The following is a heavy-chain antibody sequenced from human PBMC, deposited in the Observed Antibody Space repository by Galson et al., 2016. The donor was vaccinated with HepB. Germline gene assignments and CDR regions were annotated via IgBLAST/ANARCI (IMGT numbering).Heavy chain of an antibody. Sequence: SLRLSCAASGFTFTNHGMHWVRQAPGKGLEWVAVISYDGSNKYYTDSVKGRFTISRDNSKNTVYLQMNNLRAEDTAVYYCAKCLWVRGVYPFDPWGRGTLVTVSS. CDR1: GFTFTNHG. V-gene: IGHV3-30*18. J-gene: IGHJ5*02. CDR3: AKCLWVRGVYPFDP. D-gene: IGHD3-10*01. CDR2: ISYDGSNK.